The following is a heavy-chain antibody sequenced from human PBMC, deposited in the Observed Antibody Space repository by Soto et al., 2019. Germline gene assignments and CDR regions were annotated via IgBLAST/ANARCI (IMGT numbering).Heavy chain of an antibody. CDR1: GGSISSSSYY. V-gene: IGHV4-39*01. D-gene: IGHD6-6*01. CDR3: ARGGIAARPFYYYYGTDV. J-gene: IGHJ6*02. Sequence: NPSETLSLTCTVSGGSISSSSYYWGWIRQPPGKGLEWIGSIYYSGSTYYNPSLKSRVTISVDTSKNQFSLKLSSVTAADTAVYYCARGGIAARPFYYYYGTDVWGQGTTVTVSS. CDR2: IYYSGST.